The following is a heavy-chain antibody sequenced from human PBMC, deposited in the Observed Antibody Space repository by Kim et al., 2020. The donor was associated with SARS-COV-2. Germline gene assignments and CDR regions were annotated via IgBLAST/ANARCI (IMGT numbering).Heavy chain of an antibody. CDR3: ARDIATGIAVAGTIYY. Sequence: GGSLRLSCAASGFTFSSYGMHWVRQAPGKGLEWVAVIWYDGSNKYYADSVKGRFTISRDNSKNTLYLQMNSLRAEDTAVYYCARDIATGIAVAGTIYYWGEGSLGTVSS. V-gene: IGHV3-33*01. D-gene: IGHD6-19*01. J-gene: IGHJ4*02. CDR1: GFTFSSYG. CDR2: IWYDGSNK.